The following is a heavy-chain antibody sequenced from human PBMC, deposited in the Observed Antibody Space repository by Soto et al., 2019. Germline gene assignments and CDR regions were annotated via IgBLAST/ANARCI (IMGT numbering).Heavy chain of an antibody. CDR3: ARDPARDDYVWGSYRFDYYYYGMDV. V-gene: IGHV1-18*01. Sequence: ASVKVSCKASGYTFTSYGISWVRQAPGQGLEWMGWISAYNGNTNYAQKLQGRVTMTTDTSTSTAYMELRSLRSDDTAVYYCARDPARDDYVWGSYRFDYYYYGMDVWGQGTTVTVS. D-gene: IGHD3-16*02. CDR1: GYTFTSYG. CDR2: ISAYNGNT. J-gene: IGHJ6*02.